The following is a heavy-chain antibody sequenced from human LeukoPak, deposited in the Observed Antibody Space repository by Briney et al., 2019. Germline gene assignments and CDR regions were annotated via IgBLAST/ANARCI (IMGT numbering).Heavy chain of an antibody. CDR3: ARRPTVTTYGY. V-gene: IGHV4-59*12. D-gene: IGHD4-17*01. Sequence: SETLSLICTVSGGSINSYYWSWIRQPPGKGLEWIGYIYHSGSANYKPSLKSRVTISVDTSKNQFSLKLSSVTAADTAVYYCARRPTVTTYGYWGQGTLVTVSS. CDR1: GGSINSYY. CDR2: IYHSGSA. J-gene: IGHJ4*02.